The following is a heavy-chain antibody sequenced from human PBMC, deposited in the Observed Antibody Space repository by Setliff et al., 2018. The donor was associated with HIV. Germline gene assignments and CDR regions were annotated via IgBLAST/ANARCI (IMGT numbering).Heavy chain of an antibody. CDR2: IYSSGST. J-gene: IGHJ6*02. V-gene: IGHV4-59*01. CDR3: ARDVTYYYDSGGRDYYGMDV. D-gene: IGHD3-22*01. CDR1: SGSIRSYY. Sequence: SETLSLTCTVSSGSIRSYYSSWIRPPPGKGLEWIGYIYSSGSTNYNPPLKSLVTISVDTSKNQFSLKLSSVTAADTAVYYCARDVTYYYDSGGRDYYGMDVWGQGTTVTVSS.